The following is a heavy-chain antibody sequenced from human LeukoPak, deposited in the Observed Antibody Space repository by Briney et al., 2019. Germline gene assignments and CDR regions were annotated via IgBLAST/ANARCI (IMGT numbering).Heavy chain of an antibody. D-gene: IGHD3-10*01. V-gene: IGHV3-23*01. CDR3: AKGYSGSYPGRDAFDI. CDR1: GFTFSSYA. CDR2: ISGSGGST. J-gene: IGHJ3*02. Sequence: PGGSLRLSCAASGFTFSSYAMSWVRQAPGKGLEWVSAISGSGGSTYYADSVKGRFTISRDNSKNTLYLQKNSLRAEDTAVYYCAKGYSGSYPGRDAFDIWGQGTMVTVSS.